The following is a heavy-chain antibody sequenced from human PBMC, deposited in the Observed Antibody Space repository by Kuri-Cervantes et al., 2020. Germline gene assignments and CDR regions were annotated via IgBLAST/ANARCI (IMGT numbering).Heavy chain of an antibody. CDR3: TTDGLQWLAQLDAFDI. D-gene: IGHD6-19*01. V-gene: IGHV3-30*03. CDR1: GFTFSSYG. J-gene: IGHJ3*02. CDR2: ISYDGSNK. Sequence: GGSLRLSCAASGFTFSSYGMHWVRQAPGKGLEWVAVISYDGSNKYYADSVKGRFTISRDNSKNTLYLQMNSLKTEDTAVYYCTTDGLQWLAQLDAFDIWGQGTMVTVSS.